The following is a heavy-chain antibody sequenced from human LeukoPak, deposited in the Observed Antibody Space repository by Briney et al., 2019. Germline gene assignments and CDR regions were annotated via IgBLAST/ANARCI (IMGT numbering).Heavy chain of an antibody. V-gene: IGHV3-33*05. D-gene: IGHD2-15*01. CDR1: GFTFSSYG. Sequence: PGGSLRLSCAASGFTFSSYGMHWVRQAPGKGLEWVALISNDGSNKYYADSVKGRFTISRDNAKNSLYLQMNSLRAEDTAVYYCARDVGYWYFDLWGRGTLVTVSS. CDR2: ISNDGSNK. J-gene: IGHJ2*01. CDR3: ARDVGYWYFDL.